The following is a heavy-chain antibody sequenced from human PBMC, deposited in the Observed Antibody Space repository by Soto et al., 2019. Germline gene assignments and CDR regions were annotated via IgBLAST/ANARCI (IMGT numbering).Heavy chain of an antibody. D-gene: IGHD3-22*01. CDR3: ARVDDSSGYSRYYFDY. J-gene: IGHJ4*02. V-gene: IGHV4-59*02. Sequence: ETLSLTCPVSGVSVSSYSWNWIRQPPGKGLEWIGHIIYSGNTNYKPSLKSRVTISIDMSKNQFSLKLNSVTAADTAVYYCARVDDSSGYSRYYFDYWGQGTLVTVYS. CDR1: GVSVSSYS. CDR2: IIYSGNT.